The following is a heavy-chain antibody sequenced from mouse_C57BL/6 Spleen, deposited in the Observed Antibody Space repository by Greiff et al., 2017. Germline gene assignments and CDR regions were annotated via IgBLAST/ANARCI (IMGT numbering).Heavy chain of an antibody. CDR1: GFTFTDYY. CDR3: ASLYGSSYWYFDV. Sequence: EVKLVESGGGLVQPGGSLSLSCAASGFTFTDYYMSWVRQPPGKALEWLGFIRNKANGYTTEYSASVQGRFTISRDNSQSILYLQMNALRAEDSATYYCASLYGSSYWYFDVWGTGTTVTVSA. CDR2: IRNKANGYTT. D-gene: IGHD1-1*01. V-gene: IGHV7-3*01. J-gene: IGHJ1*03.